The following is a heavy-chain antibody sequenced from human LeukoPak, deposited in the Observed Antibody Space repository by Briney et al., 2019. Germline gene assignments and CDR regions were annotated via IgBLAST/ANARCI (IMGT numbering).Heavy chain of an antibody. CDR3: ARVPGSSGFSYTPPDY. CDR1: GYTFTSYY. Sequence: ASVKVSCKASGYTFTSYYMHWVRQAPGQGLEWMGIINPSGGSTSYAQKFQGRVTMTRDTSTSTVYMELSSLRSEDTAVYYCARVPGSSGFSYTPPDYWGQGTLVTVSS. D-gene: IGHD3-22*01. CDR2: INPSGGST. V-gene: IGHV1-46*01. J-gene: IGHJ4*02.